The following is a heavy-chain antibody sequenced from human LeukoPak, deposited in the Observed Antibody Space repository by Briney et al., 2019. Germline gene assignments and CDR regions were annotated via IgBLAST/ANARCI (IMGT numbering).Heavy chain of an antibody. Sequence: GGSLRLSCVLSGFTFSSFTMHWVRQAPGKGLEWVSYISTGSSTIYYADSVKGRFTISRDNSKNTLYLQMNSLRVEDTAIYYCAKDMGRRIFGVAYDAFHIWGQGTMVTVSS. CDR1: GFTFSSFT. CDR3: AKDMGRRIFGVAYDAFHI. J-gene: IGHJ3*02. CDR2: ISTGSSTI. D-gene: IGHD3-3*01. V-gene: IGHV3-48*01.